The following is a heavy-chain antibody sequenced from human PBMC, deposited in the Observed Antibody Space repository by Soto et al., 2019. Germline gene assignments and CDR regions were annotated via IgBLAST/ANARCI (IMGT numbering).Heavy chain of an antibody. Sequence: GGSLRLSCEVSGFNFSTYDMHWVRQAPGQGLEWVAVISRDGSSKYYGDSVKGRFTVSRDNSNNTLYLSMTSLRPDDTAVFYCARSRNGAVPDSINFWGQGTLVTVSS. J-gene: IGHJ4*02. CDR2: ISRDGSSK. V-gene: IGHV3-30*03. CDR1: GFNFSTYD. D-gene: IGHD2-8*01. CDR3: ARSRNGAVPDSINF.